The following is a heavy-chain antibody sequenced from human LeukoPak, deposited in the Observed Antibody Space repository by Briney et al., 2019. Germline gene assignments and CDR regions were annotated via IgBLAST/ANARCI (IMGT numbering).Heavy chain of an antibody. CDR3: AKDIGSSEGPDYYFDY. Sequence: GRSLRLSCAASGFTFDDYAMHWVRQAPGKGLEWVSGISWNSGSIGYADSVKGRFTISRDNAKNSLYLQMNSLRAEDTALYYCAKDIGSSEGPDYYFDYWGQGTLVTVSS. V-gene: IGHV3-9*01. CDR2: ISWNSGSI. J-gene: IGHJ4*02. D-gene: IGHD3-22*01. CDR1: GFTFDDYA.